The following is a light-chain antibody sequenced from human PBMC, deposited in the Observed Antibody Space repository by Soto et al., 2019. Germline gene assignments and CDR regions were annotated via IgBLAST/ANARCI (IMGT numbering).Light chain of an antibody. V-gene: IGKV3-20*01. CDR2: GAS. CDR1: QSVSNNY. J-gene: IGKJ1*01. CDR3: QQYGDLPWT. Sequence: EIVLTQSPGTLSLSPGERATLSCRASQSVSNNYLAWYQQKPGQAPRLLIYGASNRATGIPDRFSGSGSGTDFTLTISRLEPEDFAVYFCQQYGDLPWTFGQGTKVEI.